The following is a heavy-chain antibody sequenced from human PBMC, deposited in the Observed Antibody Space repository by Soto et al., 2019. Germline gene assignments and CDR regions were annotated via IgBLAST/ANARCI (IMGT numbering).Heavy chain of an antibody. CDR3: AKDSQAGTPYYDFWSGLGPVDY. D-gene: IGHD3-3*01. CDR2: ISGSGGST. J-gene: IGHJ4*02. CDR1: GFTFSSYA. V-gene: IGHV3-23*01. Sequence: GGSLRLSCAASGFTFSSYAMSWVRQAPGKGLEWVSAISGSGGSTYYADSVKGRFTISRDNSKNTLYLQMNSLRAEDTAVYYCAKDSQAGTPYYDFWSGLGPVDYWGQGTLVTVSS.